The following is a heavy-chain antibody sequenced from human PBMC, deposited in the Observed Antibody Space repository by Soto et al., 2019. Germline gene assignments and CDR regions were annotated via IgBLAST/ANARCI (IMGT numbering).Heavy chain of an antibody. V-gene: IGHV3-30-3*01. D-gene: IGHD3-16*01. CDR3: ARDSFGAHDY. Sequence: QVQLVESGGGVVQPGRSLRLSCAASGFTFSSYAMHWVRQAPGKGLEWVAVISYDGSNKYYADSVKGRFTISRDNSKNTLYLQMNSLGAEDTAVYYCARDSFGAHDYWGQGTLVTVSS. CDR2: ISYDGSNK. CDR1: GFTFSSYA. J-gene: IGHJ4*02.